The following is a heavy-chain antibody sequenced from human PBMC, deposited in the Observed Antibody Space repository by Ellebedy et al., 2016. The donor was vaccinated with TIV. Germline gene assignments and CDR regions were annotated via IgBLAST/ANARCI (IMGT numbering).Heavy chain of an antibody. CDR2: IKQDGSEK. D-gene: IGHD1-26*01. CDR1: GFTFSNYW. J-gene: IGHJ4*02. Sequence: GESLKISCAASGFTFSNYWMSWVRQAPGKGLEWVANIKQDGSEKYYVDSVKGRFTISRDNAKNSLSLQMNSLRAEDTAIYYCARDKIAGATHFDLWGQGTLVTVSS. V-gene: IGHV3-7*01. CDR3: ARDKIAGATHFDL.